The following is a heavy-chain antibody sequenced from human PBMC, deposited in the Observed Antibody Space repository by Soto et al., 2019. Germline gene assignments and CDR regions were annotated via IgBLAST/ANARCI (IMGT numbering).Heavy chain of an antibody. D-gene: IGHD4-17*01. CDR1: GLTVSNSS. J-gene: IGHJ4*02. V-gene: IGHV3-66*01. CDR3: ARDTTVTTPTYFAS. CDR2: LYSDGTT. Sequence: EVQLVESGGGLVQPGGSLRLSVAASGLTVSNSSMNWVRQAPGEGLEWVSILYSDGTTYYADSVKGRFTISRDNSKNTLYLQMHSLRADDTAVYYCARDTTVTTPTYFASWGQGTLVIVSS.